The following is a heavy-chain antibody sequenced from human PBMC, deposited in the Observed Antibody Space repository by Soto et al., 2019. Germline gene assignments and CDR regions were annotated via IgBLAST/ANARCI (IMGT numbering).Heavy chain of an antibody. CDR2: ISGSGGWT. J-gene: IGHJ5*02. CDR1: GFTFSNYA. Sequence: GGSLRLSCAASGFTFSNYAMSWVRQAPGKGLEWVSAISGSGGWTYYADSVKGRFTIPRDNSKNTLYLQMSSLRAEDTAVYYCARSIVVVGAWFDPWGQGTMVTVSS. D-gene: IGHD2-21*01. V-gene: IGHV3-23*01. CDR3: ARSIVVVGAWFDP.